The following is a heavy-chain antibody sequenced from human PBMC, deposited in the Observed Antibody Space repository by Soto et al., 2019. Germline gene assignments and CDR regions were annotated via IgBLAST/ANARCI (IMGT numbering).Heavy chain of an antibody. CDR1: GFTFSSYA. Sequence: GGSLRLSCEASGFTFSSYAMSWVRQAPGRGLEWVSSISGSGGGTYHADSVNGRFTISRDNSKNTVFLQMNSLRAEDTAVYYCAKDSPYSASYKEDGFDIWGQGSLVTVTS. V-gene: IGHV3-23*01. CDR3: AKDSPYSASYKEDGFDI. J-gene: IGHJ3*02. D-gene: IGHD1-26*01. CDR2: ISGSGGGT.